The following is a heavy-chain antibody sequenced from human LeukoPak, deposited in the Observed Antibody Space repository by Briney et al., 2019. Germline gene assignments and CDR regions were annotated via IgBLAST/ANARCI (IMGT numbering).Heavy chain of an antibody. J-gene: IGHJ6*03. V-gene: IGHV4-59*01. Sequence: SETLSLTCTVSGGSISSYYWSWIRQPPGKGLEWIGYIYYSGSTNYNPSLKSRVTISVDTSKNQFSLKLISVTAADTAVYYCAGAPSMVRGVVSYYYYYMDVWGKGTTVTVSS. D-gene: IGHD3-10*01. CDR2: IYYSGST. CDR3: AGAPSMVRGVVSYYYYYMDV. CDR1: GGSISSYY.